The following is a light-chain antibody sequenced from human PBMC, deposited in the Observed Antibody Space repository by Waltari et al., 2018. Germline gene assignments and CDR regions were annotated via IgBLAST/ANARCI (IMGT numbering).Light chain of an antibody. V-gene: IGKV1-39*01. CDR3: QQSYSTWT. J-gene: IGKJ1*01. CDR1: QTISDY. Sequence: DIQMTQSPPSLSAFVGDRVVIPCRAIQTISDYLKWYQQKPGKAPKLLIYAASSLQTGVPSRFSGSGSGTDFTLTISGLQPEDIATYYCQQSYSTWTFGQGTKVELK. CDR2: AAS.